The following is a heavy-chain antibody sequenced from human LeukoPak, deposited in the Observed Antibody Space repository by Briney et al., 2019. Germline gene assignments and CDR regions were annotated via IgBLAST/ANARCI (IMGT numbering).Heavy chain of an antibody. CDR2: ITWNSDNI. CDR1: GFTFDDYA. J-gene: IGHJ6*03. D-gene: IGHD3-16*01. CDR3: AKGGGGRLIYYYYYMDV. Sequence: GRSLRLSCAASGFTFDDYAMHWVRQAPGKGLEWVSGITWNSDNIEYADSVKGRFTISRDNAKNSLYLQMNSLRAEDMALYYCAKGGGGRLIYYYYYMDVWGKGTTVTVSS. V-gene: IGHV3-9*03.